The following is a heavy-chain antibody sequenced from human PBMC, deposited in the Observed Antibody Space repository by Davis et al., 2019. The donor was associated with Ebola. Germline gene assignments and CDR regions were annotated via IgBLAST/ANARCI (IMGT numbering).Heavy chain of an antibody. CDR2: ISSGGTHR. V-gene: IGHV3-21*01. Sequence: PGGSLRLPCATSGFTFSSQSMHWVRQAPGKGLESVSSISSGGTHRFYAGSVKGRCTITRDNAKNSLYRQMNSLRGEDTAVYYCAREVSDGYFDYWGQGTPVTVSS. J-gene: IGHJ4*02. CDR1: GFTFSSQS. CDR3: AREVSDGYFDY.